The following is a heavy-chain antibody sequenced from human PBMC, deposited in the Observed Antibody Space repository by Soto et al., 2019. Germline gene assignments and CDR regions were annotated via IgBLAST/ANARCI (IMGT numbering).Heavy chain of an antibody. CDR2: ISSSSSYI. J-gene: IGHJ4*02. V-gene: IGHV3-21*01. Sequence: GGSLRLSCAASGFTFSSYSMNWVRQAPGKGLEWVSSISSSSSYIYYADSVKGRFTISRDNAKNSLYLQMNSLRAEDTAVYYCARVGSAAGIDYWGQGTLVTVSS. D-gene: IGHD6-13*01. CDR1: GFTFSSYS. CDR3: ARVGSAAGIDY.